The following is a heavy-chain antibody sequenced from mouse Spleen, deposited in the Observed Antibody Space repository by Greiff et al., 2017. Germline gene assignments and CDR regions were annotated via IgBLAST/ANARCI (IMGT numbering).Heavy chain of an antibody. J-gene: IGHJ2*01. Sequence: VQLQQPGAELVKPGASVKLSCKASGYTFTSYWMHWVKQRPGQGLEWIGMIHPNSGSTNYNEKFKSKATLTVDKSSSTAYMQLSSLTSEDSAVYYCARVYYSYYSYDAYFDYWGQGTTLTVSS. CDR3: ARVYYSYYSYDAYFDY. CDR2: IHPNSGST. CDR1: GYTFTSYW. V-gene: IGHV1-64*01. D-gene: IGHD2-12*01.